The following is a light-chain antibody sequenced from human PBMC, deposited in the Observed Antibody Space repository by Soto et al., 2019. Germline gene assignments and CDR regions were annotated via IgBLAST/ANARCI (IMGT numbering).Light chain of an antibody. CDR3: QQRSNWPIA. CDR1: QRVSPN. J-gene: IGKJ3*01. CDR2: DAS. V-gene: IGKV3-11*01. Sequence: EIAWTLSPATTSLSPGERKTLACRASQRVSPNLAWYKQKPGQAPRLLISDASYRDTGVPARFSGSGSGTGYTLTYISLEPEDFAVYKCQQRSNWPIAIGPGTKVYIK.